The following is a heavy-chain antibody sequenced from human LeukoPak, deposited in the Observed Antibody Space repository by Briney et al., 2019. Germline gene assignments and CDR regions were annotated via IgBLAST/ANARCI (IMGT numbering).Heavy chain of an antibody. Sequence: SQTLSLTCTVSGVSISSGGYYWRWIRQHPGKGLEWIGYIYYSGSTYYNPSLKSRVTISVDTSKNQFSLKLSSVTAADTAVYYCARYSTVTTLYFVDYWGQGTLVTVSS. CDR2: IYYSGST. CDR1: GVSISSGGYY. CDR3: ARYSTVTTLYFVDY. J-gene: IGHJ4*02. V-gene: IGHV4-31*03. D-gene: IGHD4-17*01.